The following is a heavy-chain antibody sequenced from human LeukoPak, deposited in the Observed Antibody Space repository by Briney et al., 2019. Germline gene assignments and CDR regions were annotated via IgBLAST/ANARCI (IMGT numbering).Heavy chain of an antibody. CDR3: ARDPQWAAGMGWFDP. V-gene: IGHV1-46*01. D-gene: IGHD6-19*01. CDR2: INPSGGST. J-gene: IGHJ5*02. Sequence: ASVKVSCKASGYTFTSYYMHWVRQAPGQGLEWMGIINPSGGSTSYAQKFQGRVTMTRDMSTSTVYMELSSLRSEDTAVYYCARDPQWAAGMGWFDPWGQGTLVTVSS. CDR1: GYTFTSYY.